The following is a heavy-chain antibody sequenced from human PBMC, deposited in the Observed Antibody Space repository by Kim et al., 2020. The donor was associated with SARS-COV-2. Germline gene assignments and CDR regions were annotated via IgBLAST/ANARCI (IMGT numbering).Heavy chain of an antibody. CDR2: ISSSSTI. CDR3: ARSPKRNWNGGIDY. D-gene: IGHD1-1*01. V-gene: IGHV3-48*02. CDR1: GFTFSSYS. J-gene: IGHJ4*02. Sequence: GGSLRLSCAASGFTFSSYSMNWVRQAPGKGLEWVSYISSSSTIYYADSVKGRFTISRDNAKSSLYLQMNSLRDEDTAVYYCARSPKRNWNGGIDYWGQGT.